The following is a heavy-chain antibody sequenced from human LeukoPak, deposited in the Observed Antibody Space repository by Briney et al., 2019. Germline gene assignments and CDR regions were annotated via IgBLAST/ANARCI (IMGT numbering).Heavy chain of an antibody. V-gene: IGHV1-46*01. D-gene: IGHD6-6*01. Sequence: EASVKVSCKASGYTFTSYYMHWVRQAPGQGLEWMGIINPSGGSTSYAQKFQGRVTMTRDTSTSTVYMELSSLRSEDTAVYYCARMTSIAAPQYYFDYWGQGTLVTVSS. CDR3: ARMTSIAAPQYYFDY. CDR2: INPSGGST. CDR1: GYTFTSYY. J-gene: IGHJ4*02.